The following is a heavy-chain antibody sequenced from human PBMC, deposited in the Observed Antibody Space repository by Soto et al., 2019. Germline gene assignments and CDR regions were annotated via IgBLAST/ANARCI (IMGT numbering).Heavy chain of an antibody. D-gene: IGHD3-10*01. CDR3: ARQRITMVRGVRRHNRFDS. Sequence: PSETLSLTCAGYGGSFSGYYWSWIRQPPGKGLEWIGEINHSGSTNYNPSLKSRVTISVDTSKNQFSLKLSSVTAADTAVYYCARQRITMVRGVRRHNRFDSWGQRTLVTVSS. J-gene: IGHJ5*01. CDR1: GGSFSGYY. V-gene: IGHV4-34*01. CDR2: INHSGST.